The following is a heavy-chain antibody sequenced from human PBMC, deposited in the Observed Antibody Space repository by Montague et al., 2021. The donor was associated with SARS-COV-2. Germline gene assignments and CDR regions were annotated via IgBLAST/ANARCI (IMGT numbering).Heavy chain of an antibody. CDR1: GDSITSHY. J-gene: IGHJ4*02. D-gene: IGHD4/OR15-4a*01. CDR3: AGDRFDFGAGNQGRIDF. V-gene: IGHV4-4*07. CDR2: IHITGTT. Sequence: SETLSLTCSVSGDSITSHYWSWIRQPAGKGLEWIGRIHITGTTNFNPFFRSRLTMSADTSKNQFSLKLTSVTAADTAIYFCAGDRFDFGAGNQGRIDFWGQGTLVTVSS.